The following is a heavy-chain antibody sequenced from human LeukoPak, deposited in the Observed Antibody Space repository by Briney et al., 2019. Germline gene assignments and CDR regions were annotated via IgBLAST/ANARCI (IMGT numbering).Heavy chain of an antibody. D-gene: IGHD6-19*01. CDR3: AIKQWLGYFDY. CDR2: ISGSGGST. V-gene: IGHV3-23*01. CDR1: GFTFSSYA. J-gene: IGHJ4*02. Sequence: GGSLRLSCAASGFTFSSYAMSWVRQAPGKGLEWVSVISGSGGSTYYADSVKGRFTISRDNSKNTLYLQMNSLRAEDAAVYYCAIKQWLGYFDYWGQGTLVTVSS.